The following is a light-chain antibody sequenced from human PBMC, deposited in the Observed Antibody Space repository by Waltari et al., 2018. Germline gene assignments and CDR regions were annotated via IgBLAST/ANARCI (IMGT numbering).Light chain of an antibody. CDR2: WAS. V-gene: IGKV4-1*01. CDR1: QTVLYSSNNRNY. J-gene: IGKJ1*01. Sequence: DIVMTQSPDSLAVYLGERATINCKSSQTVLYSSNNRNYLAWYQQSPGQSPKLLISWASTRESGVPDRFSGSGSGTDFTLTTSSLQAEDVAIYYCHQYYSIPATFGQGTKVEI. CDR3: HQYYSIPAT.